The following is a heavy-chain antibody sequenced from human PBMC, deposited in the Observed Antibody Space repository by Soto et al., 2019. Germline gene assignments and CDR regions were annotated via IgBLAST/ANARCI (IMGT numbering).Heavy chain of an antibody. CDR3: AKGPYYYDSSGYSDY. V-gene: IGHV3-23*01. D-gene: IGHD3-22*01. Sequence: PGGSLRLSCAASGFTFSSYAMSWVRQAPGKGLEWVSAISGSGVSTYYADSVKGRFTISRDNSKNTLYLQMNSLRAEDTAVYYCAKGPYYYDSSGYSDYWGQGTLVTVSS. CDR2: ISGSGVST. CDR1: GFTFSSYA. J-gene: IGHJ4*02.